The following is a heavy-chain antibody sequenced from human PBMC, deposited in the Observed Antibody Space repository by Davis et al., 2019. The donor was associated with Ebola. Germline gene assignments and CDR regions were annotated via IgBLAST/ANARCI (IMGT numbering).Heavy chain of an antibody. V-gene: IGHV1-46*01. D-gene: IGHD6-13*01. CDR3: ARDHRIVAHGTPFDY. CDR1: GYTFTSYY. J-gene: IGHJ4*02. Sequence: ASVKVSCKASGYTFTSYYMHWVRQAPGQGLEWMGIINPSGGSTSYAQKFQGRVTMTRDTSTSTVYMELSSLRSEDTAVYYCARDHRIVAHGTPFDYWGQGTLVTVSS. CDR2: INPSGGST.